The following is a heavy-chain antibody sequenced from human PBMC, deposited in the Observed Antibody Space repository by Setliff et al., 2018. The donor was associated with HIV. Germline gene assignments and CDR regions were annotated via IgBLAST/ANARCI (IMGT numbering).Heavy chain of an antibody. CDR1: GYSFASHS. D-gene: IGHD5-12*01. CDR2: INTGNGNT. CDR3: ARDRVPKRGYTYREPDFDS. Sequence: VKVSCKASGYSFASHSLHWVRQAPGQGLEWMGWINTGNGNTKYSQKFQDGVTITRDTSANTGYMELSGLRSEDTAVYYCARDRVPKRGYTYREPDFDSWGQGTLVTVSS. J-gene: IGHJ5*01. V-gene: IGHV1-3*04.